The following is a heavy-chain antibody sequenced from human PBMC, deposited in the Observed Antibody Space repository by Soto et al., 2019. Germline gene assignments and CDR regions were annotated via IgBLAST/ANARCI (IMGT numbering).Heavy chain of an antibody. Sequence: QVQLQESGPGLVRPSQTLPLTCTVSGGSISSEYYHWTWIRQAPGKGLEWIGYIHYSGSVHYNPSLQSRLTMSVDTSKNLFSLKLSSVTAADTAVYFCAREDDGGDRDYYGLDVWGQGTTVTVSS. V-gene: IGHV4-30-4*01. CDR1: GGSISSEYYH. CDR3: AREDDGGDRDYYGLDV. CDR2: IHYSGSV. D-gene: IGHD2-21*02. J-gene: IGHJ6*02.